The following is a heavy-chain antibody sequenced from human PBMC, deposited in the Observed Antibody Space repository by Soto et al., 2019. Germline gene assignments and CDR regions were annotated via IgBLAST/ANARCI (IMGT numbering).Heavy chain of an antibody. J-gene: IGHJ6*02. D-gene: IGHD6-13*01. V-gene: IGHV4-31*03. CDR1: GGSISSGGYY. CDR3: ASEHRRGYSSSWPNYYYYGMDV. Sequence: QVQLQESGPGLVKPSQTLSLTCTVSGGSISSGGYYWSWIRQHPGKGLEWIGYIYYSGSTYYNPSLKSRVTISVDTSKNQFSLKLSSVNAADTAVYYCASEHRRGYSSSWPNYYYYGMDVWGQGTTVTVSS. CDR2: IYYSGST.